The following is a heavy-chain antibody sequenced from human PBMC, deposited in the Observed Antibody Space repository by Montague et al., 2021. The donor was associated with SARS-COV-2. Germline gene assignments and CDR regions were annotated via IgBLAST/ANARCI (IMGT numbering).Heavy chain of an antibody. CDR3: AKPLATRDFYY. J-gene: IGHJ4*02. CDR2: ISYRGNP. V-gene: IGHV4-39*01. Sequence: SETLSLTCTVSGGSISSSNYYWGWVRQPPGKGLEWIGSISYRGNPYYNPSLKSRLTISVDTSQNQFSLKLSSVTAADTAVYYCAKPLATRDFYYWGQGTLVTVSS. CDR1: GGSISSSNYY. D-gene: IGHD2-2*01.